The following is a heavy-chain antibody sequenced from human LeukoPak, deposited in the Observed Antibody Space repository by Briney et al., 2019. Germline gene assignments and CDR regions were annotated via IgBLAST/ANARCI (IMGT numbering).Heavy chain of an antibody. J-gene: IGHJ5*02. V-gene: IGHV3-21*01. CDR3: ARDPPSSSGWRNWFDP. CDR1: GFTFSSYS. Sequence: GSLRLSCAASGFTFSSYSMNWVRQAPGKGLEWVSSISSSSSYIYYADSVKGRFTISRDNAKNSLYLQMNSLRAEDTAVYYCARDPPSSSGWRNWFDPWGQGTLVTVSS. CDR2: ISSSSSYI. D-gene: IGHD6-19*01.